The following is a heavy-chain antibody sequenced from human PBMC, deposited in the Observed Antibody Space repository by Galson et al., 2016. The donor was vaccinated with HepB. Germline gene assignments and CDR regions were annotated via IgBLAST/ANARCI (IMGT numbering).Heavy chain of an antibody. Sequence: SMRLSCAASGFTFDSYAMNWVRQAPGKGLEWVSAISGSGLSTYYADSVKGRFTISRDSSNNTVSPQINTLSADDTAVYYCATSTSSVGHWGQGTPVTVSS. CDR1: GFTFDSYA. CDR3: ATSTSSVGH. V-gene: IGHV3-23*01. D-gene: IGHD6-6*01. J-gene: IGHJ5*02. CDR2: ISGSGLST.